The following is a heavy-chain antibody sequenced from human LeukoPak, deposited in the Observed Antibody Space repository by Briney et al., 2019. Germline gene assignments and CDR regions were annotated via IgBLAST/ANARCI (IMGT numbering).Heavy chain of an antibody. CDR2: IYSGGST. D-gene: IGHD6-13*01. Sequence: GGSLRLSCAASGLTVSSNYMSWVRQAPGKGLGWDSVIYSGGSTYYADSVKGRFTISRDNSKNTLYLQMNSLRAEDTAVYYCARAGNSSSWYRWFDPWGQGTLVTVSS. V-gene: IGHV3-66*01. J-gene: IGHJ5*02. CDR1: GLTVSSNY. CDR3: ARAGNSSSWYRWFDP.